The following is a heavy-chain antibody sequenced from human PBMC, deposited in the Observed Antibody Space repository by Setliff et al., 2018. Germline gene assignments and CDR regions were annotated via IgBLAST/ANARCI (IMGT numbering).Heavy chain of an antibody. J-gene: IGHJ4*01. CDR2: ISYSGTP. CDR1: DDSFTSSRYY. V-gene: IGHV4-39*01. D-gene: IGHD2-15*01. CDR3: VRPGGTTVVARHFDY. Sequence: NPSETLSLTCTVSDDSFTSSRYYWGWIRQAPGSGLERIGSISYSGTPYYNASVESRVTISIDTSRNQFSLELRSVTVADTATYYCVRPGGTTVVARHFDYWGSGILVTVSS.